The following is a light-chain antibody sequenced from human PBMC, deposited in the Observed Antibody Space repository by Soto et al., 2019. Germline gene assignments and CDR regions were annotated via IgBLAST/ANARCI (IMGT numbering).Light chain of an antibody. Sequence: QLVLTQPPSASGTPGQRVTISCSGSTSNIGSNTVSWYQQLPGTAPKLLIYSNNQRPSGVPDRFSGSKSGTSASLAISGLQSEDEADYYCAAWDDSLNGQVFGTGTKLTVL. CDR3: AAWDDSLNGQV. J-gene: IGLJ1*01. CDR1: TSNIGSNT. V-gene: IGLV1-44*01. CDR2: SNN.